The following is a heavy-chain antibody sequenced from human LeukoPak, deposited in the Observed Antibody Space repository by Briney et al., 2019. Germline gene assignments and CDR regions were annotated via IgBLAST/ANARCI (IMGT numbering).Heavy chain of an antibody. D-gene: IGHD3-10*01. Sequence: SETLSLTCTVSGGSISSNSYYWGWLRQPPGKGLEWVGTVYYTGSTYYNPSLKSRVTISVDTSKKQFSLKLSSVTAADTAVYYCARLVRGIYDYFDYWGQGTLVTVSS. V-gene: IGHV4-39*07. J-gene: IGHJ4*02. CDR2: VYYTGST. CDR1: GGSISSNSYY. CDR3: ARLVRGIYDYFDY.